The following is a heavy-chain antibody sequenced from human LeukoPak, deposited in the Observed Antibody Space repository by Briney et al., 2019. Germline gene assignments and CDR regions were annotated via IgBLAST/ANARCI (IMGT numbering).Heavy chain of an antibody. V-gene: IGHV1-69*04. J-gene: IGHJ6*02. CDR3: ARVRYSGYDTTYYYYGMDV. Sequence: GASVKVSCKASGYTFTSYAISWVRQAPGQGLEWMGRIIPILGIANYAQKFQGRVTITADKSTSTAYMELSSLRSEDTAVYYCARVRYSGYDTTYYYYGMDVWGQGTTVTVSS. CDR2: IIPILGIA. CDR1: GYTFTSYA. D-gene: IGHD5-12*01.